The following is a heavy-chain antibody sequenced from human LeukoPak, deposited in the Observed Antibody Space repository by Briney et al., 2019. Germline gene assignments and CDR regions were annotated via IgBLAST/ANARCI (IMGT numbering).Heavy chain of an antibody. CDR2: MFYSGST. Sequence: KSSETLSLTCTVSGGSISSYYWSWIRQPPGKGLEWIGYMFYSGSTNYNPSLKGRVTISVDMSKNQFSLKLSSVNAADTALYYFGRGGYYGSGSFYGIYVWGQGSTVTVSS. J-gene: IGHJ6*02. V-gene: IGHV4-59*12. CDR3: GRGGYYGSGSFYGIYV. D-gene: IGHD3-10*01. CDR1: GGSISSYY.